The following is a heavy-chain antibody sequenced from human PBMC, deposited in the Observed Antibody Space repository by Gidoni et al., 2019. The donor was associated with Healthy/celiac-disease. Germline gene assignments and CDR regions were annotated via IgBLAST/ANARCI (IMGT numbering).Heavy chain of an antibody. CDR3: AKGLAAGLNYYGMDV. J-gene: IGHJ6*02. CDR1: GFTFSSYG. D-gene: IGHD6-13*01. V-gene: IGHV3-30*18. CDR2: ISYDGSNK. Sequence: QVQLVESGGGVVQPGRSLRLSCAASGFTFSSYGMHWVRQAPGKGLEWVAVISYDGSNKYYADSVKGRFTISRDNSKNTLYLQMNSLRAEDTAVYYCAKGLAAGLNYYGMDVWGQGTTVTVSS.